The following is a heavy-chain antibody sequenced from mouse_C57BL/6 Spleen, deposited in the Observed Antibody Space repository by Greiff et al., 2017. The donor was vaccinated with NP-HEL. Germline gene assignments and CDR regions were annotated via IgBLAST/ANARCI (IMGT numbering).Heavy chain of an antibody. D-gene: IGHD1-1*01. CDR2: IDPSDSYT. V-gene: IGHV1-50*01. CDR3: ARNYYGSKAWFAY. J-gene: IGHJ3*01. CDR1: GYTFTSYW. Sequence: VQLQQSGAELVKPGASVKLSCKASGYTFTSYWMQWVKQRPGQGLEWIGEIDPSDSYTNYNQKFKGKATLTVDTSSSTAYMQLSSLTSEDSAVYYCARNYYGSKAWFAYWGQGTLVTVSA.